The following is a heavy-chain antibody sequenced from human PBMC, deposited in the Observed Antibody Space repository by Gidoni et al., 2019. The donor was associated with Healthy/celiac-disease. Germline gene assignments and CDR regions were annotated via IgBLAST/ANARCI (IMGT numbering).Heavy chain of an antibody. V-gene: IGHV3-30-3*01. D-gene: IGHD3-3*01. Sequence: QVQLVESGGGVVQPGRSLRLSCAAPGFTFSSYALHWVRQPPCKGLGWVAVISYDGSNKYYADSVKGRFTISRDNSKNTLYLQMNSLRAEDTAVYYCAREYESDAFDIWGQGTMVTVSS. CDR3: AREYESDAFDI. CDR1: GFTFSSYA. CDR2: ISYDGSNK. J-gene: IGHJ3*02.